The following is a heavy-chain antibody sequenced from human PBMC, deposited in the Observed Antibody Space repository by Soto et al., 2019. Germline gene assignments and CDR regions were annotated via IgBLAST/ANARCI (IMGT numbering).Heavy chain of an antibody. CDR2: INSAGDT. J-gene: IGHJ4*02. Sequence: EVRLVESGGGLVQPGGSLRLSCAASGFTFSSYDMHWVRQGTGKGLEWVAAINSAGDTFYVDSVKGRFTISRENAKNSLYLQMNSLRAGDTAVYYCARATPAVAGVADYWGQGTLVTVSS. CDR1: GFTFSSYD. CDR3: ARATPAVAGVADY. V-gene: IGHV3-13*01. D-gene: IGHD6-19*01.